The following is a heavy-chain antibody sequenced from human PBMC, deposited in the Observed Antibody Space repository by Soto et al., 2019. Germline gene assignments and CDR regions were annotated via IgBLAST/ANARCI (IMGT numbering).Heavy chain of an antibody. V-gene: IGHV3-66*01. J-gene: IGHJ1*01. D-gene: IGHD3-10*01. CDR1: GFTVSSNY. CDR3: AREMVRGLYPEYFQH. Sequence: EVQLVESGGGLVQPGGSLRLSCAASGFTVSSNYMSWVRQAPGKGLEWVSVIYSGGSTYYADSVRSRFTISRDNSKNTLYLQMSSLRAEETAVYYCAREMVRGLYPEYFQHWGQGTLVTVSS. CDR2: IYSGGST.